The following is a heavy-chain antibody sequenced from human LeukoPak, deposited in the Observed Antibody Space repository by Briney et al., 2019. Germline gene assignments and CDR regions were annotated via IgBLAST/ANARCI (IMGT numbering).Heavy chain of an antibody. CDR1: RYTFTDYY. CDR2: IHPNSGGT. V-gene: IGHV1-2*02. J-gene: IGHJ1*01. CDR3: ARERITTMDFQH. D-gene: IGHD1-20*01. Sequence: ASVKVSCKPSRYTFTDYYLHWVRQAPGQGLEWMGWIHPNSGGTNYAQRFQGRVIMTRDTSISTACMELSGLRSDDTAVYYCARERITTMDFQHWGQGTLVTVSS.